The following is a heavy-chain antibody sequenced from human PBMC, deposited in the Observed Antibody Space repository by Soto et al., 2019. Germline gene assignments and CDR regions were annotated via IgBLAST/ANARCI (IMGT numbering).Heavy chain of an antibody. V-gene: IGHV5-51*01. J-gene: IGHJ6*02. D-gene: IGHD3-10*01. CDR2: IYPGDSDT. Sequence: GESLKISCKGSGYSFTSYWIGWVRQMPGKGLEWMGIIYPGDSDTRYSPSFQGPVTISADKSISTAYLQWSSRKASDTAMYYCARHGMVRDPRRLPMSMDVWGQGTTCTVSS. CDR1: GYSFTSYW. CDR3: ARHGMVRDPRRLPMSMDV.